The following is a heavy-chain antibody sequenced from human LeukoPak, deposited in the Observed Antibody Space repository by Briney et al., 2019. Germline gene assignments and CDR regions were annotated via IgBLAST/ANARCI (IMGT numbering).Heavy chain of an antibody. D-gene: IGHD6-13*01. V-gene: IGHV4-4*07. J-gene: IGHJ6*02. Sequence: SETLSLTCTVSGGSISSYYWSWIRQPAGKGLEWIGRIYTSGSTNYNPSLKSRVTMSVDTSKNQFSLKLSSVTAADTAVYYCARVGIAAAGTYYYYGMDVWGQGTTVTVSS. CDR2: IYTSGST. CDR3: ARVGIAAAGTYYYYGMDV. CDR1: GGSISSYY.